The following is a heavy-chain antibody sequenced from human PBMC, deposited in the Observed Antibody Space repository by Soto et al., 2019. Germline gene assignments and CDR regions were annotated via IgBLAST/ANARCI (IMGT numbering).Heavy chain of an antibody. V-gene: IGHV4-39*01. D-gene: IGHD2-15*01. J-gene: IGHJ4*02. CDR1: GGSISSSSYY. Sequence: SETLSLTCIVSGGSISSSSYYWGWIRQPPGKGLEWIASIYYSGSTYYNPSLESRVTISVDTSKNQFSLKLSSVTAADTAVYYCAILRGYLDYWGQGTMVTV. CDR3: AILRGYLDY. CDR2: IYYSGST.